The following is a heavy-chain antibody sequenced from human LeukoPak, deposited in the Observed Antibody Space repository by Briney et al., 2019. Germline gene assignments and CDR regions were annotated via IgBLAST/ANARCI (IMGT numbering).Heavy chain of an antibody. CDR1: GDSISSYY. D-gene: IGHD3-22*01. Sequence: SETLSLTCTVSGDSISSYYWSWIRQPPGKGLEWIGYIFYSGSTNSNPSLKSRVTISLDTSKNQFSLKLSSVTAADTALYYCARNYYDSNDAFDIWGQGTMVTVSS. J-gene: IGHJ3*02. CDR3: ARNYYDSNDAFDI. V-gene: IGHV4-59*01. CDR2: IFYSGST.